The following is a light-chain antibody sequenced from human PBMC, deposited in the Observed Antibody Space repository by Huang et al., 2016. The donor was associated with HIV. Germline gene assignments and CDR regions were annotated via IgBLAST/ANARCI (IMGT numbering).Light chain of an antibody. CDR2: DAS. Sequence: IVLTQSPVTLSLAPGQRATLSCRASQSVKTFLAWYQQKPGQSPRLLIHDASKRARGGPSRFSGGGSGTAFTSTINSLEHEDFAIYYCQQRDNWLTFGGGTTVEI. V-gene: IGKV3-11*01. CDR1: QSVKTF. CDR3: QQRDNWLT. J-gene: IGKJ4*01.